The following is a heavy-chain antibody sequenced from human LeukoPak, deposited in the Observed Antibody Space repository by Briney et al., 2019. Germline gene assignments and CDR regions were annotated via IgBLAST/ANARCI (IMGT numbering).Heavy chain of an antibody. CDR3: ARVYGSGSYAAFDY. J-gene: IGHJ4*02. CDR2: ISSSSSTI. D-gene: IGHD3-10*01. V-gene: IGHV3-48*01. Sequence: GGSLRLSCAASGFTFSSYSMNWVRQAPGKGLEWVSYISSSSSTIYYADSVKGRFTISRDNAKNSLYLQMNSLRAEDTAVCYCARVYGSGSYAAFDYWGQGTLVTVSS. CDR1: GFTFSSYS.